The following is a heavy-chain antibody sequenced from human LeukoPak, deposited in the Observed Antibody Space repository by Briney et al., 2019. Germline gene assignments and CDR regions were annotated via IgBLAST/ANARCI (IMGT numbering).Heavy chain of an antibody. J-gene: IGHJ4*02. D-gene: IGHD3-22*01. CDR2: IKQDGSEK. Sequence: GGSLRLSXAASGFTFSSYWMSWVRQAPGKGMEWVANIKQDGSEKYYVDSVKGRFTIPRDNAKNSLYLQMNSLRAEDTAVYYCARGSHYYDSSGYYAAGYWGQGTLVTVSS. CDR1: GFTFSSYW. V-gene: IGHV3-7*04. CDR3: ARGSHYYDSSGYYAAGY.